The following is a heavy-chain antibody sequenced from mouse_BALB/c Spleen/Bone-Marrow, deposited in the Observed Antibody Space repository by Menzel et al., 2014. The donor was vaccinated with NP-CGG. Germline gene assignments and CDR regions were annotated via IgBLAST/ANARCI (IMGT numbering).Heavy chain of an antibody. Sequence: EVQGVESGGGLVQPGGSRKLSCAASGITFRNFGMHWVRQAPEKGLEWVAYISSGSSTIYYADTLKGRFTISRDNPKNTLFLQMTSLRSEDTAMYYCARMGRARGYAMDYWGQGTSVTVSS. CDR1: GITFRNFG. V-gene: IGHV5-17*02. J-gene: IGHJ4*01. CDR3: ARMGRARGYAMDY. CDR2: ISSGSSTI.